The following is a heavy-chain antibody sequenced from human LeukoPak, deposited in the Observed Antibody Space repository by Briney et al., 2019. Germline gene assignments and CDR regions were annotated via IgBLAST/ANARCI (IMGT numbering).Heavy chain of an antibody. J-gene: IGHJ4*02. CDR1: SYSINSGYY. CDR2: IYRSGST. D-gene: IGHD3-3*01. CDR3: ASAILSGYPDS. Sequence: SETLSLTGTVSSYSINSGYYWGWIRQPPGKGLEWIGNIYRSGSTYYNPSLESRVTISIDMSKNQFSLRLRSVTASDTAVYYCASAILSGYPDSWGQGTLVIVFS. V-gene: IGHV4-38-2*02.